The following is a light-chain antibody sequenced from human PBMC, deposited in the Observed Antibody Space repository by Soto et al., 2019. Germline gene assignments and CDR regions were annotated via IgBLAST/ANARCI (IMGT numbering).Light chain of an antibody. V-gene: IGLV7-46*01. CDR2: DTT. J-gene: IGLJ1*01. CDR3: LLSYNGPYV. CDR1: TGAVTNGHY. Sequence: QDVVTQEPSLTVSPGGTVTLTCGSSTGAVTNGHYHYWFQQKPGQAPRTLIYDTTNRHSWTPARFSGSLLGGKAALTLSGAQPEDEAEYYCLLSYNGPYVFGTGTKLTVL.